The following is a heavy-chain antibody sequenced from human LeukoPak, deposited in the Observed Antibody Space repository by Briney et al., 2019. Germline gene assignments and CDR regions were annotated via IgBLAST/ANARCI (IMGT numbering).Heavy chain of an antibody. CDR2: IYYSDSGTM. CDR1: GGSISRSFYY. V-gene: IGHV4-39*01. J-gene: IGHJ3*02. Sequence: SETLSLTCTVSGGSISRSFYYWGWIRQSPGKGLEWIGSIYYSDSGTMYYNPSLKSRVTMSADTSKNQFSLRVSSVTAAVTAVYYCARRPPALGAFDIWGQGTMVSVSS. CDR3: ARRPPALGAFDI.